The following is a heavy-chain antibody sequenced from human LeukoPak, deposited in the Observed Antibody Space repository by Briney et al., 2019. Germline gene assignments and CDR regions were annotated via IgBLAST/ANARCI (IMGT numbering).Heavy chain of an antibody. CDR1: GYTFSNYG. V-gene: IGHV1-18*01. CDR2: ITAYNGNR. CDR3: ARDNDKVVDH. J-gene: IGHJ4*01. D-gene: IGHD1-1*01. Sequence: ASVKVSCKTSGYTFSNYGISWVRQAPGQGLEWMGWITAYNGNRLYAQRFQGRITLTTDTSASTSYMELRSLEYDDTAIYYCARDNDKVVDHWGQGTLVTVSS.